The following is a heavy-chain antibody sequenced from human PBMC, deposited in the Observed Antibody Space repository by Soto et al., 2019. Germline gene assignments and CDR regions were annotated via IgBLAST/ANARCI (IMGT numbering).Heavy chain of an antibody. V-gene: IGHV3-53*02. D-gene: IGHD4-4*01. Sequence: EVHLVETGGGLIQPGGSLRLSCAASGFAVTSTYMNWVRQAPGRGLEWVSIVYTGGHTDYADSVRGRFTISRDSSTNTVSLQMNSLRVEDTAVYYCATSDRYSNHILDSWGQGTLVTVSS. CDR3: ATSDRYSNHILDS. CDR2: VYTGGHT. J-gene: IGHJ4*02. CDR1: GFAVTSTY.